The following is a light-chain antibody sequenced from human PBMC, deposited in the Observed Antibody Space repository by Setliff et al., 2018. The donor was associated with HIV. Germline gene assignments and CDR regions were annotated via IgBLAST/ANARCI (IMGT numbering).Light chain of an antibody. Sequence: QSALTQPASVSGSPGQSITISCTGTSSDVGSYNLVSWYQQHPGKAPKLMIYEVSKRPSGVSNRFSGSKSGNTASLTISGLQAEDEADYYCCSYEGTLTLVFGGGTKVTVL. J-gene: IGLJ3*02. V-gene: IGLV2-23*02. CDR2: EVS. CDR3: CSYEGTLTLV. CDR1: SSDVGSYNL.